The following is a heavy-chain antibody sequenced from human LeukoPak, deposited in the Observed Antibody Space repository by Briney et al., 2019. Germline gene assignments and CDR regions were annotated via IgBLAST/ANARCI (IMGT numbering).Heavy chain of an antibody. Sequence: GGSLRLSCAASGFTFSSYGMHWVRQAPGKGLEWVAVIWYDGSNKYYADSVKGRFTISRDNSKNTLYLQMNSLRAEDTAVYYYARGQTMVRGADGDYWGQGTLVTVSS. CDR2: IWYDGSNK. D-gene: IGHD3-10*01. J-gene: IGHJ4*02. CDR3: ARGQTMVRGADGDY. V-gene: IGHV3-33*01. CDR1: GFTFSSYG.